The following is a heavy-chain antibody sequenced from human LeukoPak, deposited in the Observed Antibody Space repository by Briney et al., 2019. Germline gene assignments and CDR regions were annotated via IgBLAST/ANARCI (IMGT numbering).Heavy chain of an antibody. CDR1: GLTFSSYA. Sequence: GGSLRRSCAAAGLTFSSYAMHWVRQAPGKGLEWVAVISYDGNNEDYAECVRGRFTISRDNSKNTLYLQMNSLRPEDTAVYYSATSGYNIGWSQMDNWGQGTLVTVSS. V-gene: IGHV3-30*04. D-gene: IGHD6-19*01. CDR2: ISYDGNNE. J-gene: IGHJ4*02. CDR3: ATSGYNIGWSQMDN.